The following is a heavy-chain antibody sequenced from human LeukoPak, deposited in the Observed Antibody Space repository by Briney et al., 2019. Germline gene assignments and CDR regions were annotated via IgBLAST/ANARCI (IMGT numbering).Heavy chain of an antibody. J-gene: IGHJ4*02. CDR2: VYYSGTT. Sequence: SETLSLTCTVSGGSITSHYWSWIRQPPGKGLEWIGYVYYSGTTNYNPSLKSRVTISVDTSKNEFSLKLSSVTAADTAVYYCARIRFNGYDSYYFESWGQGTLVTVSS. V-gene: IGHV4-59*08. D-gene: IGHD5-12*01. CDR3: ARIRFNGYDSYYFES. CDR1: GGSITSHY.